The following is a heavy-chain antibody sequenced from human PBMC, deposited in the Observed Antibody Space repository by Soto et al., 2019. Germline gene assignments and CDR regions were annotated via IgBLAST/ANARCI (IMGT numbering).Heavy chain of an antibody. CDR1: GFPFSSYA. CDR2: ISGSGGST. V-gene: IGHV3-23*01. D-gene: IGHD2-2*01. Sequence: GGSQRISITASGFPFSSYAMSWVRPAPGKGLEWVSAISGSGGSTYYADSVKGRFTISRDNSKNTLYLQMNSLRAEDTAVYYCAKLSTGNYYYYYYMDVWGKGTTVTVSS. CDR3: AKLSTGNYYYYYYMDV. J-gene: IGHJ6*03.